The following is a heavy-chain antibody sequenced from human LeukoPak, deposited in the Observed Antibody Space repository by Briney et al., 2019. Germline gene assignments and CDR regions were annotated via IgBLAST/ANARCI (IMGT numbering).Heavy chain of an antibody. Sequence: GGSLRLSCVASGFTISTNYMSWVRQAPGKGLEWVSIIYTAGSAYYADSVKDRFTISRDDSKNMVYLQMNSLRDEDTAVYYCARAPTITTSFDPWGQGTLVTVSP. CDR3: ARAPTITTSFDP. CDR2: IYTAGSA. J-gene: IGHJ5*02. D-gene: IGHD4-11*01. V-gene: IGHV3-66*01. CDR1: GFTISTNY.